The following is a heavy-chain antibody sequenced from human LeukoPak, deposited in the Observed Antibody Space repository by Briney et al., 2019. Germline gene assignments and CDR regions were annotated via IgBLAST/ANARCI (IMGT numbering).Heavy chain of an antibody. V-gene: IGHV3-7*01. CDR2: IKQDGSEK. CDR1: GFTFSSYW. Sequence: GGSLRLSCAASGFTFSSYWMSWVRQAPGKGLEWVANIKQDGSEKYYVDSVKGRFTISRDNAKNSLYLQMNSLRAEDTAVYYCAKGRPYYDFWSGSPPLYMDVWGKGTTVTVSS. D-gene: IGHD3-3*01. J-gene: IGHJ6*03. CDR3: AKGRPYYDFWSGSPPLYMDV.